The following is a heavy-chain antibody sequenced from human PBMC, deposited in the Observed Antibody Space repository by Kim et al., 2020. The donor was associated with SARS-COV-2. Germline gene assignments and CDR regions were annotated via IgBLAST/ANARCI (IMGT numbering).Heavy chain of an antibody. J-gene: IGHJ4*02. V-gene: IGHV3-33*01. CDR2: IWYDGSNK. Sequence: GGSLRLSCAASGFTFSSYGMHWVRQAPGKGLEWVAVIWYDGSNKYYADSVKGRFTISRDNSKNTLYLQMNSLRAEDTAVYYCARDFTPVRAVAGIDYWGQGTLVTVSS. CDR3: ARDFTPVRAVAGIDY. CDR1: GFTFSSYG. D-gene: IGHD6-19*01.